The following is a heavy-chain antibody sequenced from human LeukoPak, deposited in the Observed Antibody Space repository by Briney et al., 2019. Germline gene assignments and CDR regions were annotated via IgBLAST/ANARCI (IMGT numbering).Heavy chain of an antibody. J-gene: IGHJ4*02. Sequence: ASVKVSCKASEYTFTDFYIHWVRQAPGQRLEWMGWISASNGNTNFAQKFSGRITMTTDTSTGTAYMELRSLTSDDTAVYYCARVPLVRGVIGGGDYWGQGTLVTVSS. CDR1: EYTFTDFY. CDR3: ARVPLVRGVIGGGDY. V-gene: IGHV1-18*04. D-gene: IGHD3-10*01. CDR2: ISASNGNT.